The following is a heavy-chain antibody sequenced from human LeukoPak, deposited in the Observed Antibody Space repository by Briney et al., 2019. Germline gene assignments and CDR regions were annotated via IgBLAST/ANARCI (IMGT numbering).Heavy chain of an antibody. Sequence: GGSLRLSCAASEFSVGSNYMTWVRQAPGKGLEWVSSISSSSSYIYYADSVKGRFAISRDNAKNSLYLQMNSLRAEDTAVYYCARDRSSSWYQVLFDPWGQGTLVTVSS. CDR2: ISSSSSYI. V-gene: IGHV3-21*01. D-gene: IGHD6-13*01. CDR3: ARDRSSSWYQVLFDP. J-gene: IGHJ5*02. CDR1: EFSVGSNY.